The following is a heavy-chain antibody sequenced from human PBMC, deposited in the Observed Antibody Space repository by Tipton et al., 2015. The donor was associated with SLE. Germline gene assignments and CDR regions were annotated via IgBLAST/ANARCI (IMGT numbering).Heavy chain of an antibody. CDR3: ARGCWPMGGHWFDP. J-gene: IGHJ5*02. D-gene: IGHD3-16*01. Sequence: TLSLTCTVSGGSITSGSYYWNWIRQHPGEGLEWIGYIHYNGNTYYNPSLKSRVTISVDTSKNQFSLELSSVTAADTAVYYCARGCWPMGGHWFDPGGQGTMVTVSS. CDR2: IHYNGNT. V-gene: IGHV4-31*03. CDR1: GGSITSGSYY.